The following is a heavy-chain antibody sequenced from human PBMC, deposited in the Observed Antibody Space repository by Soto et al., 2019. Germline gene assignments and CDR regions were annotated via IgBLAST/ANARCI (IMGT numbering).Heavy chain of an antibody. CDR1: GGSFSGDY. D-gene: IGHD3-3*01. J-gene: IGHJ6*03. V-gene: IGHV4-34*01. CDR2: INHSGST. CDR3: ARVLRGDFWSGYYFGTGVYYYYYMDV. Sequence: SETLSLTCAVYGGSFSGDYWSWIRQPPGKGLEWIGEINHSGSTNYNPSLKSRVTISVDTSKNQFSLKLSSVTAADTAVYYCARVLRGDFWSGYYFGTGVYYYYYMDVWGKGTTVTVSS.